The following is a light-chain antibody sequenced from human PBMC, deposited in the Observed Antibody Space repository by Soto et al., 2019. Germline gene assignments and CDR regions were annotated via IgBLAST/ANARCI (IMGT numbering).Light chain of an antibody. V-gene: IGKV3-20*01. CDR1: QSLDSTS. CDR2: GAS. CDR3: QRSGTSPPYI. Sequence: EVVLTQSPGTLSLSPGERATLSCRASQSLDSTSLAWYQQKPGQSPRLVIYGASRRATSIPDRFSGSGSGTDFILTIDRLEPEDFAVYYCQRSGTSPPYIFGAGTRLDIK. J-gene: IGKJ2*01.